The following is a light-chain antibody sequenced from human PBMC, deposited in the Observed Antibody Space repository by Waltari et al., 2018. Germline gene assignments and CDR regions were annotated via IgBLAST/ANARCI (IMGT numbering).Light chain of an antibody. CDR2: GAS. J-gene: IGKJ5*01. V-gene: IGKV3-15*01. CDR3: QQYNNWPPSIT. Sequence: EILMTQSPATLSVSPGESVTLPCRASQSVSSNLAWYQQKSGQAPRLLIYGASTRATAVPARFSGSGSGTEFTLTISSLQSEDFAVYYCQQYNNWPPSITFGQGTRLEIK. CDR1: QSVSSN.